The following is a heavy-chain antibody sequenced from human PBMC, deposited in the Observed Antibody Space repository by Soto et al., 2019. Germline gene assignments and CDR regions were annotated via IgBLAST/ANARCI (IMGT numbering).Heavy chain of an antibody. Sequence: GGSLRLSSAASGFTFSSYAMSWVRPATGKGLEWVSAISGSGGSTYYADSVKGRFTISRDNSKNTLYLQMNSLRAEDTAVYYCAKVVVTAPMYYFDYWGQGTLVTVSS. CDR1: GFTFSSYA. D-gene: IGHD2-21*02. J-gene: IGHJ4*02. V-gene: IGHV3-23*01. CDR2: ISGSGGST. CDR3: AKVVVTAPMYYFDY.